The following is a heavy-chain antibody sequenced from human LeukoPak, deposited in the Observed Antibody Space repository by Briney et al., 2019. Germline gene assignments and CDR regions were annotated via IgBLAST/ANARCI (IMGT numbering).Heavy chain of an antibody. Sequence: GGSLRLSCSASGFTFSSYAMSWVPQAPGKGLEWVSAINGSGSSSYYADSVKGRFTISRDNSKNTLYLQMNSLRAEDTAVYYCAKDRARRSYYVKFYFDYWGQGTLVTVSS. V-gene: IGHV3-23*01. D-gene: IGHD1-26*01. J-gene: IGHJ4*02. CDR3: AKDRARRSYYVKFYFDY. CDR2: INGSGSSS. CDR1: GFTFSSYA.